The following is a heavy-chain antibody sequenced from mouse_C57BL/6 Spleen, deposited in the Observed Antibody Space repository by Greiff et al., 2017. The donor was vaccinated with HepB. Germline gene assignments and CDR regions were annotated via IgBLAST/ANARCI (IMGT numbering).Heavy chain of an antibody. D-gene: IGHD1-1*01. CDR2: ILPGSGST. CDR1: GYTFTGYW. CDR3: ARRDYHGGAWFAY. J-gene: IGHJ3*01. V-gene: IGHV1-9*01. Sequence: QVQLQQSGAELMKPGASVKLSCKATGYTFTGYWIEWVKQRPGHGLEWIGEILPGSGSTNYNEKFKGKATFTADTSSNTAYMPLSSLTTEDSAIYYCARRDYHGGAWFAYWGQGTLVTVSA.